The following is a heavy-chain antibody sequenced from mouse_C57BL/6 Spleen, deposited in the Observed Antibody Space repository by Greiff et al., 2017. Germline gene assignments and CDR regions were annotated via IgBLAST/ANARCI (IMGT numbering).Heavy chain of an antibody. J-gene: IGHJ1*03. CDR1: GYTFTSYW. Sequence: VQLQQSGAELVRPGSSVKLSCTASGYTFTSYWMHWVKQRPIQGLEWIGNIDPSDSETHYNQKFKDKATLTVDKSSSTAYLQLSSLTSEDSAVYYCARFPRYYYGSSGYFDGWGTGTTVTVSS. V-gene: IGHV1-52*01. CDR2: IDPSDSET. D-gene: IGHD1-1*01. CDR3: ARFPRYYYGSSGYFDG.